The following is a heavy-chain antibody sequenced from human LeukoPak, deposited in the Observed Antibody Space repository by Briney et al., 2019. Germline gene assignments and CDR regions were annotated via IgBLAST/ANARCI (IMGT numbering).Heavy chain of an antibody. J-gene: IGHJ4*02. CDR1: GYNFTSYY. V-gene: IGHV1-46*01. D-gene: IGHD2-21*02. CDR2: INPSGGTT. Sequence: ASVKVSCKASGYNFTSYYMHWVRQAPGQGLEWMGIINPSGGTTSYAQKFQGRVTVTRDTSTSTVYMELSSLRSEDTAVYYCARDLVVVTGLRTRGSFDIWGQGTLVTVSS. CDR3: ARDLVVVTGLRTRGSFDI.